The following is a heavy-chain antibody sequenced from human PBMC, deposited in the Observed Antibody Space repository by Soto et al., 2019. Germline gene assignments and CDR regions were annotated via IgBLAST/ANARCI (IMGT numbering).Heavy chain of an antibody. CDR3: ARDQGKECQLLWGPDYYYYYMDV. V-gene: IGHV3-21*01. J-gene: IGHJ6*03. CDR2: ISSSSSYI. D-gene: IGHD2-2*01. Sequence: EVQLVESGGGLVKPGGSLRLSCAASGFTFSSYSMNWVRQAPGKGLEWVSSISSSSSYIYYADSVKGRFTISRDNAKNSLYLQMNSLRAEDTAVYYCARDQGKECQLLWGPDYYYYYMDVWGKGTTVTVSS. CDR1: GFTFSSYS.